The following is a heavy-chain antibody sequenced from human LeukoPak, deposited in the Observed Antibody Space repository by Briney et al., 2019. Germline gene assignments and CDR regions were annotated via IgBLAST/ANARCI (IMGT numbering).Heavy chain of an antibody. Sequence: ASVKVSCKASGYTFTSYYMHWVRQAPGQGLEWMGIINPSGGSTSYAQKFQGRVTMTRDTSTSTVYMELSSLRSEDTAVYYCARAAGSWDYYDSSGYSGTIDYWGQGTLVTASS. V-gene: IGHV1-46*01. CDR3: ARAAGSWDYYDSSGYSGTIDY. CDR1: GYTFTSYY. D-gene: IGHD3-22*01. CDR2: INPSGGST. J-gene: IGHJ4*02.